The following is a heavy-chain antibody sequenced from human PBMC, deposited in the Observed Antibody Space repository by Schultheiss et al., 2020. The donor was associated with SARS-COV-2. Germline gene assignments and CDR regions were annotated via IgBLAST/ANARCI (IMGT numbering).Heavy chain of an antibody. CDR3: ARDTDIVATIGAFDI. Sequence: GGSLRLSCAASGFTFSSYWMHWVRQAPGKGLVWVSSISSSGSTIYYADSVKGRFTISRDNSKNTLYLQMNSLRAEDTAVYYCARDTDIVATIGAFDIWGQGTMVTVSS. J-gene: IGHJ3*02. V-gene: IGHV3-48*01. CDR1: GFTFSSYW. D-gene: IGHD5-12*01. CDR2: ISSSGSTI.